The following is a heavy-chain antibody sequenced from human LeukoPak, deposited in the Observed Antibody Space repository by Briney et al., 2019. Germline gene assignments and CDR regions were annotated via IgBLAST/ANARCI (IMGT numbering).Heavy chain of an antibody. Sequence: GESLKISCKASGYTFTSYDINWVRQATGQGLEWMGWMNPNSGNTGYAQKFQGRVTITRNTSISTAYMELSSLRSEDTAVYYCARFDDYGSDAFDIWGQGTMVTVSS. D-gene: IGHD4-17*01. CDR3: ARFDDYGSDAFDI. CDR2: MNPNSGNT. CDR1: GYTFTSYD. J-gene: IGHJ3*02. V-gene: IGHV1-8*03.